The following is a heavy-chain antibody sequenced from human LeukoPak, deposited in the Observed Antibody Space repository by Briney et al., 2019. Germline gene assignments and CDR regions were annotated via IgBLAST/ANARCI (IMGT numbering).Heavy chain of an antibody. CDR2: IYTSGST. D-gene: IGHD3-10*01. Sequence: SETLSLTCTVSGGSISSGSYYWSWIRQPAGKGLEWIGRIYTSGSTNYNPSLKSRVTISVDTSKNQFSLKLSSVTAADTAVYYCARDTYYYGSGSYYQYYYYYYYMDVWGKGTTVTISS. CDR3: ARDTYYYGSGSYYQYYYYYYYMDV. V-gene: IGHV4-61*02. J-gene: IGHJ6*03. CDR1: GGSISSGSYY.